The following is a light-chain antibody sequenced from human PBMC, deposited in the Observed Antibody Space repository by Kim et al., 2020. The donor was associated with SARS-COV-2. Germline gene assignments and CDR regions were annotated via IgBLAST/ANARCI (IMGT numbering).Light chain of an antibody. Sequence: VSPGERATPSCTTSQSVSTNLAWYQQKPGQAPRLLIYGTSTRATGIPARFSGSGSGTEFTLTISSLQSEDFAIYYCQQYNRWPPYIFGQGTTLEIK. V-gene: IGKV3-15*01. J-gene: IGKJ2*01. CDR2: GTS. CDR1: QSVSTN. CDR3: QQYNRWPPYI.